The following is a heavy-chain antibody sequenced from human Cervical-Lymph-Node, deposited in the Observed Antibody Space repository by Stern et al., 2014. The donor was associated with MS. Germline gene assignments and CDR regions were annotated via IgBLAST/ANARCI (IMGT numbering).Heavy chain of an antibody. CDR2: IIPIFGTP. CDR1: GGTFSNYA. D-gene: IGHD3-9*01. V-gene: IGHV1-69*01. J-gene: IGHJ4*02. Sequence: QVQLLQPGAEVKKPGSSVKVSCKASGGTFSNYAISWVRQAPGQGLEWMGGIIPIFGTPNYAQKFQGRVTITADESTSTAYMELSSLRSEDTAVYYCARGWSYDILTAYSYWGQGTLVTVSS. CDR3: ARGWSYDILTAYSY.